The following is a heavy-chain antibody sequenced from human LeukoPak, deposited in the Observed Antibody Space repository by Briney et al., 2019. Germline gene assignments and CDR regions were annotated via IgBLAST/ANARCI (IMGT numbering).Heavy chain of an antibody. CDR1: GFTFRNYH. J-gene: IGHJ4*02. Sequence: GGSLRLSCAASGFTFRNYHMHWVRQPPGKGLEGVAFIRNDGGNKNYAGSVKGRFTISRDNSKNTLYLQMDSLRAEDMAVYYCAKDSSGWATDYWGQGTLVTVSS. CDR3: AKDSSGWATDY. CDR2: IRNDGGNK. V-gene: IGHV3-30*02. D-gene: IGHD6-19*01.